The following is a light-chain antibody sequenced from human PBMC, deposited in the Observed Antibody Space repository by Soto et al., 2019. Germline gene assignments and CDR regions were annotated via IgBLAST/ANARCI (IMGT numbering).Light chain of an antibody. CDR2: GAS. Sequence: DIQMTQSPSSLSASVGDRVTITCRASRSISTYLNWYQQKPGKAPKLLIYGASSSQSGVPSRFSGSGSGTDFTLTISSLQPEDVATYYCQQSYSTPLTFGGGTKVEIK. V-gene: IGKV1-39*01. CDR1: RSISTY. J-gene: IGKJ4*01. CDR3: QQSYSTPLT.